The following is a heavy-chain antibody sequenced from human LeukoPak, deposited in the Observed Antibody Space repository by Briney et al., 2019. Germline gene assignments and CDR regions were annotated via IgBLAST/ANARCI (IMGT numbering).Heavy chain of an antibody. Sequence: TSETLSLTCTVSGGSISSYYWSWIRQPPGKGLEWIGYIYYSGSTNYNPSLKSRVTISVDTSKNQFSLKLSSVTAADTAVYYCARGPWYNWKAHYYYYGMDVWGKGTTVTVSS. D-gene: IGHD1-1*01. CDR3: ARGPWYNWKAHYYYYGMDV. V-gene: IGHV4-59*01. J-gene: IGHJ6*04. CDR1: GGSISSYY. CDR2: IYYSGST.